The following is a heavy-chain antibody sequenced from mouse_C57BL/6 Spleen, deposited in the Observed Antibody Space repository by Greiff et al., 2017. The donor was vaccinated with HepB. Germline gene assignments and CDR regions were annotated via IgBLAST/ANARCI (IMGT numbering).Heavy chain of an antibody. CDR3: ARDSSGYGYAMDY. CDR2: ISSGGSYT. CDR1: GFTFSSYG. D-gene: IGHD3-2*02. J-gene: IGHJ4*01. V-gene: IGHV5-6*01. Sequence: EVMLVESGGDLVKPGGSLKLSCAASGFTFSSYGMSWVRQTPDKRLEWVATISSGGSYTYYPDSVKGRFTISRDNAKNTLYLQMSSLKSEDTAMYYCARDSSGYGYAMDYWGQGTSVTVSS.